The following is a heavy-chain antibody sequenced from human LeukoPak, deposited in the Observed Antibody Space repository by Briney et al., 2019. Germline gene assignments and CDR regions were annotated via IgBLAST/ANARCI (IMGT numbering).Heavy chain of an antibody. Sequence: GGSLRLSCAASGFTFSSYGMNWVRQAPGKGLEWVAVISYDGANNYYAEFLKGRFNISSDNSKNTLYIQMSSLRPEDTAVYYCAKVGTFYYDSSDAFDIWGQGTMVTVSS. CDR1: GFTFSSYG. J-gene: IGHJ3*02. CDR3: AKVGTFYYDSSDAFDI. D-gene: IGHD3-22*01. CDR2: ISYDGANN. V-gene: IGHV3-30*18.